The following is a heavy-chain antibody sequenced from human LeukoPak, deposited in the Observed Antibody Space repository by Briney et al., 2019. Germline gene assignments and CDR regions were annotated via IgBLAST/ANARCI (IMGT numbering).Heavy chain of an antibody. CDR3: AKDSLGSSSKNWFDP. J-gene: IGHJ5*02. CDR1: GFTFSSYA. CDR2: ISGNGGST. Sequence: PGGSLRLSCAASGFTFSSYAMSWVRQAPGKGLEWVSAISGNGGSTYYADSVKGRFTISRDNSKNTLYLQMNSLRAEDTAVYYCAKDSLGSSSKNWFDPWGQGTLVTVSS. D-gene: IGHD6-13*01. V-gene: IGHV3-23*01.